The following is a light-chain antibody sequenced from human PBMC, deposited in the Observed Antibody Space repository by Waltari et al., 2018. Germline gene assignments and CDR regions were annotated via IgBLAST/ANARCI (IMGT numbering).Light chain of an antibody. CDR1: QIITSSS. CDR2: LAS. Sequence: DIVLTQSPGTLSLSPGESATLPCTASQIITSSSIGWYQQKPGQAPRLLIYLASNRATGIPDRFTGSGSGTEFTLTISRLEPEDFVVYYCHQYHTSPLTFGGGTKVEIK. V-gene: IGKV3-20*01. CDR3: HQYHTSPLT. J-gene: IGKJ4*01.